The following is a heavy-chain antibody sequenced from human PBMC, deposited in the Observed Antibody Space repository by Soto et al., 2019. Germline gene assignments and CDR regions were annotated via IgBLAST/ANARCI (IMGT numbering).Heavy chain of an antibody. CDR2: IVVGSGNT. J-gene: IGHJ4*02. CDR1: GFTFTSSA. Sequence: SVKVSCKASGFTFTSSAVQWVRQASGQSLEWIGWIVVGSGNTNYAQKFQERVTITRDMSTSTAYMELSSLRSEDTAVYYCAAANYYDSSGSDYWGQGTLVTVSS. CDR3: AAANYYDSSGSDY. V-gene: IGHV1-58*01. D-gene: IGHD3-22*01.